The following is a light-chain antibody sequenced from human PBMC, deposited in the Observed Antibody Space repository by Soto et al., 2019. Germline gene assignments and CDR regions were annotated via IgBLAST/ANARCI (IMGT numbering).Light chain of an antibody. CDR3: SSYRSSSNHVV. J-gene: IGLJ2*01. V-gene: IGLV2-14*01. Sequence: QSALTQPASVSGSPGQSITISCTGTSSDIGGYNYVSWYQQHPGKAPKLMIYDVSNWPSGVSNRFSGSKSGNTASLTISGLQAEDEADYYCSSYRSSSNHVVFGGGTKLTVL. CDR2: DVS. CDR1: SSDIGGYNY.